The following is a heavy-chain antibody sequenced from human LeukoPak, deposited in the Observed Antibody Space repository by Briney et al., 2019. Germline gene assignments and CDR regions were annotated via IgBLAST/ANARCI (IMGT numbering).Heavy chain of an antibody. Sequence: GGSLRLSCAASGFTFSSYSMNWVRQAPGKGLEWVSYISSSSSTIYYADSVKGRFTISRDDSKNTLYLQMNSLKTEDTAVYYCTTRRPLGYCSSTSCWDYYFDYWGQGTLVTVSS. CDR2: ISSSSSTI. D-gene: IGHD2-2*01. V-gene: IGHV3-48*01. CDR3: TTRRPLGYCSSTSCWDYYFDY. J-gene: IGHJ4*02. CDR1: GFTFSSYS.